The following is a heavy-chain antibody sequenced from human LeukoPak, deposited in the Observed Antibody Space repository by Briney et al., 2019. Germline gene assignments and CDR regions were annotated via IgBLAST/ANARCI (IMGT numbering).Heavy chain of an antibody. Sequence: PGGSLRLSCAACGFTICNTYISWVRQAPGKGLEWVSVTYVGGNTDFADFVKDRFTISTDNSKNTLYLHMNNLRAEDTAVYYCARDLNVWGQGTLVTVSS. CDR3: ARDLNV. CDR2: TYVGGNT. V-gene: IGHV3-66*01. J-gene: IGHJ4*02. CDR1: GFTICNTY.